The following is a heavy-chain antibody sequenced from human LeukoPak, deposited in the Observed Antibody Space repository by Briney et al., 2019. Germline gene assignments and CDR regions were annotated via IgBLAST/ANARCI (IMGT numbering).Heavy chain of an antibody. CDR1: GFTFSSYG. CDR3: ARDRDLEPAIDAFDI. J-gene: IGHJ3*02. D-gene: IGHD1-1*01. Sequence: GGSLRLSCAASGFTFSSYGMHWVRQAPGKGPEWVAVIWYDGSNKYYADSVKGRFTISRDNSKNTLYLQMNSLRAEDTAVYYCARDRDLEPAIDAFDIWGQGTMVTVSS. V-gene: IGHV3-33*01. CDR2: IWYDGSNK.